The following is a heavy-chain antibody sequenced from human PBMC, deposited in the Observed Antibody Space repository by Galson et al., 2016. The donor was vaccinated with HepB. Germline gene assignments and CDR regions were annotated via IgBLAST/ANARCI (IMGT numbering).Heavy chain of an antibody. Sequence: TLSLTCTVSGGSISSIGHYWSWIRQFPGKGLEWIGYIYYSGSTSYNPSLKSRVTISVDTSKDQFSLKLSPVTAADTAIYYCARDRRSPSLDTFDTWGPGTVVTVTS. J-gene: IGHJ3*02. CDR1: GGSISSIGHY. CDR3: ARDRRSPSLDTFDT. V-gene: IGHV4-31*03. D-gene: IGHD5-18*01. CDR2: IYYSGST.